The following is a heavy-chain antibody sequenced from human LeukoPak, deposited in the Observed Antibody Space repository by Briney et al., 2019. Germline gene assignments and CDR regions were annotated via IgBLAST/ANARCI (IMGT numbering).Heavy chain of an antibody. V-gene: IGHV3-48*02. CDR2: ISLGGDTI. J-gene: IGHJ4*02. CDR1: GFTFSSYS. CDR3: ARILGLTLDY. Sequence: GGSLRLSCAASGFTFSSYSMNWVREAPGKGLEWVSYISLGGDTIYYAGSVRGRFTISRDAAGNSLYLQMNSLRDEDTAVYYCARILGLTLDYWGQGTLVTVSS. D-gene: IGHD1-14*01.